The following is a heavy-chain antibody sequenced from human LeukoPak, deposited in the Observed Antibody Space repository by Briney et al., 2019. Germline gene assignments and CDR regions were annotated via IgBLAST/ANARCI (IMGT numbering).Heavy chain of an antibody. CDR1: GGSISSSSYY. J-gene: IGHJ5*02. V-gene: IGHV4-39*07. Sequence: PSETLSLTCTVSGGSISSSSYYWGWIRQPPGKGLEWIGSIYYSGSTYYNPTLKSRVTISVDTSKNQFSLKLSSVTAADTAVYYCASANDYGGNSAVTDPYWFDPWGQGTLVTVSS. CDR3: ASANDYGGNSAVTDPYWFDP. D-gene: IGHD4-23*01. CDR2: IYYSGST.